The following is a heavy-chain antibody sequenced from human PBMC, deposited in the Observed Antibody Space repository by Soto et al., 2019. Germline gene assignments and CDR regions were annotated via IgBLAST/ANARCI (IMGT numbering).Heavy chain of an antibody. V-gene: IGHV2-5*02. CDR3: AHIMITFGGVIRKDAFDI. J-gene: IGHJ3*02. D-gene: IGHD3-16*02. CDR1: GFSLSTSGVG. CDR2: IYWDDDK. Sequence: QITLKESGPTLVIPTQTLTLTCTFSGFSLSTSGVGVGWIRQPPGKALEWLALIYWDDDKRYSPSLKSRLTITKDTSKNHVALTMTTVDPMDTATYYCAHIMITFGGVIRKDAFDIWGQGTMVTVSS.